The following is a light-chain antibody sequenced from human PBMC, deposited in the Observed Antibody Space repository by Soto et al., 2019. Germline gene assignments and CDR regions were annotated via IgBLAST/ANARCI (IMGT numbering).Light chain of an antibody. V-gene: IGLV1-40*01. CDR2: GNS. Sequence: QSVLTQPPSVSGAPGQRVTISCTGSSSNIRAGYDVHWYQQLPGTAPKLLIHGNSNRPSGVPDRFPGSKSGTSASLAITGLQAEDEADYYCQSYDSSLSDFHVFGTGTKVTVL. J-gene: IGLJ1*01. CDR1: SSNIRAGYD. CDR3: QSYDSSLSDFHV.